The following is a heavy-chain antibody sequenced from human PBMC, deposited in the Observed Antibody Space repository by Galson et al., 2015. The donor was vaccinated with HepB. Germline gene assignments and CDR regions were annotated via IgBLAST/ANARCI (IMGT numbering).Heavy chain of an antibody. J-gene: IGHJ4*02. D-gene: IGHD2-15*01. CDR3: ARDRKGYCSGGSCSWTLYFDY. CDR2: ISYDGSNK. V-gene: IGHV3-30*04. Sequence: SLRLSCAASGFTFSSYAMHWVRQAPGKGLEWVAVISYDGSNKYYADSVKGRFTISRDNSKNTLYLQMNSLRAEDTAVYYCARDRKGYCSGGSCSWTLYFDYWGQGTLVTVSS. CDR1: GFTFSSYA.